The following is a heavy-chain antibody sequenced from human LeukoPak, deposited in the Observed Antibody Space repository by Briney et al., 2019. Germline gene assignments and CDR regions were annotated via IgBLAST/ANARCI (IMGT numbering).Heavy chain of an antibody. J-gene: IGHJ5*02. V-gene: IGHV4-38-2*02. CDR3: ARDKGPGGNWFDP. CDR2: IYHSGST. Sequence: PSETLSLTCTVSGYSIGSGYYWGWIRQPPGKGLEWIGSIYHSGSTYYNPSLKSRVTISVDTSKNQFSLKLSSVTAADTAVYYCARDKGPGGNWFDPWGQGTLVTVSS. D-gene: IGHD1-26*01. CDR1: GYSIGSGYY.